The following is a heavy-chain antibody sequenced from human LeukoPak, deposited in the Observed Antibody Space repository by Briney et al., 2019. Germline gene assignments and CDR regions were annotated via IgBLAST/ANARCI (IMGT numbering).Heavy chain of an antibody. CDR1: GFTFSSYA. Sequence: SGGSLRLSCAASGFTFSSYAMHWVRQAPGKGLEWVAVISYDGSNKYYADSVKGRFTISRDNSKNTLYLQMNSLRAEDTAVYYCARVALRGVIRWFDPWGQGTLVTVSS. CDR2: ISYDGSNK. CDR3: ARVALRGVIRWFDP. V-gene: IGHV3-30*04. D-gene: IGHD3-10*01. J-gene: IGHJ5*02.